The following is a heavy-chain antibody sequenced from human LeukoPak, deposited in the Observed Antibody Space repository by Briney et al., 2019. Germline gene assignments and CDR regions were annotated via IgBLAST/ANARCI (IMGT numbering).Heavy chain of an antibody. CDR1: GVSINAYY. V-gene: IGHV4-59*13. J-gene: IGHJ4*02. D-gene: IGHD7-27*01. Sequence: PSETLSLTCTVSGVSINAYYWNWFRQPPGKRLEWIGYIYHTGSTNYNPSLKSRVTMSVDTFKNQFSLKLRSVTAADTAVYYCAKKLAGDRFDYWGQGTLVTVSS. CDR2: IYHTGST. CDR3: AKKLAGDRFDY.